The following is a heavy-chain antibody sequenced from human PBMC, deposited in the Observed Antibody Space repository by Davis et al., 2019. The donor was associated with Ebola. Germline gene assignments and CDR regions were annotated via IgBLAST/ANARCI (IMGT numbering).Heavy chain of an antibody. D-gene: IGHD6-13*01. J-gene: IGHJ6*02. Sequence: ASVKVSCKASGYTFTGYYMHWVRQAPGQGLEWMGWINPNSGGTNYAQKFQGWVTMTRDTSISTAYMELSRLRSDDTAVYYCARHTQSGGSSTLYYYGMDVWGQGTTVTVSS. CDR1: GYTFTGYY. CDR3: ARHTQSGGSSTLYYYGMDV. CDR2: INPNSGGT. V-gene: IGHV1-2*04.